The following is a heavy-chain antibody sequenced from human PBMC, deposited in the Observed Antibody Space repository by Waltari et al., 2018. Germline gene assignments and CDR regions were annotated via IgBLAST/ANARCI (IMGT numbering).Heavy chain of an antibody. CDR2: ISYSGST. CDR3: AGDVIGARANSFDY. V-gene: IGHV4-59*01. D-gene: IGHD6-6*01. CDR1: TGSISGYY. Sequence: QVQLQESGPGLVKPSGTLSLTCIVSTGSISGYYWSWIRPPPGKGLEWIGSISYSGSTNHNPSLKSRVAISVDTSKNQFSLKLTSVTAADTAVYYCAGDVIGARANSFDYWGQGTLVTVSS. J-gene: IGHJ4*02.